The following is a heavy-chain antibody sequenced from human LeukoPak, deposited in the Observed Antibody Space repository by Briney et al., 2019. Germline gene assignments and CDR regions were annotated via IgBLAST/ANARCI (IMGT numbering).Heavy chain of an antibody. D-gene: IGHD5-18*01. Sequence: GGSLRLSRAASGFTFSNYVMSWVCQAPGKGLEWVSGIIGSGGNTYYADSVKGRFTISRDISKNTLNLQMNSLRVEDTAVYYCARDVSRGYLRPLDVWGQGTTVTVSS. V-gene: IGHV3-23*01. J-gene: IGHJ6*02. CDR2: IIGSGGNT. CDR1: GFTFSNYV. CDR3: ARDVSRGYLRPLDV.